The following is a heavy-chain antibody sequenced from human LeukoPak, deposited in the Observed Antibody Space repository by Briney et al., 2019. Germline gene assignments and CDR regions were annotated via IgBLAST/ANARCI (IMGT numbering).Heavy chain of an antibody. CDR2: ISGSGGST. J-gene: IGHJ4*02. Sequence: GGSLRLSCAASGFTFSSYAMSWVREAPGKGLEWVSAISGSGGSTYYADSVKGRFTISRDNSKNTLYLQMNSLRAEDTAVYYCAKDGSGSYRVFDYWGQGTLVTVSS. CDR3: AKDGSGSYRVFDY. V-gene: IGHV3-23*01. CDR1: GFTFSSYA. D-gene: IGHD3-10*01.